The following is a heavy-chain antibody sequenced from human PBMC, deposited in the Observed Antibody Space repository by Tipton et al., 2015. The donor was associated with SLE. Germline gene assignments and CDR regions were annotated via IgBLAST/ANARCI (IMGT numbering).Heavy chain of an antibody. CDR2: IYYSGST. J-gene: IGHJ3*02. CDR1: GGSISNYY. Sequence: TLSLTCTVSGGSISNYYWSWIRQSPGKGLEWIGYIYYSGSTNYNPSLKSRVTISEDTSKNQFSLKLSSVTAADTAVYYCARAEGSWDAFDIWGQGTMVTVSS. V-gene: IGHV4-59*01. D-gene: IGHD2-15*01. CDR3: ARAEGSWDAFDI.